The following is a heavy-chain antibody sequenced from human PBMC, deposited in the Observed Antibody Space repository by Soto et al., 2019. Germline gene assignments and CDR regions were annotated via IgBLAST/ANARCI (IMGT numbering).Heavy chain of an antibody. Sequence: GGPLTLYCPASGLTRCRYCTNCERKTPGKGLEWVSYISSSSSTIYYADSVKGRFTISRDNAKNSLYLQMNSLRAEDTAVYYCARDQLYYNDISGRPLNAFDVWGQGTMVTVSS. CDR2: ISSSSSTI. V-gene: IGHV3-48*01. J-gene: IGHJ3*01. CDR1: GLTRCRYC. CDR3: ARDQLYYNDISGRPLNAFDV. D-gene: IGHD3-22*01.